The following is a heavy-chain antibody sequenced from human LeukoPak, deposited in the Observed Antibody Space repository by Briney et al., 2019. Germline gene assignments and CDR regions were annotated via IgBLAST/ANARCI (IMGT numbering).Heavy chain of an antibody. J-gene: IGHJ4*02. Sequence: ASVKVSCKASGYTFTGYYMHWVRQAPGQGLEWMGWINPNSGGTNYAQKFQGRVTMTRDTSISIAYMELSRLRSDDTAVYYCARGSSVAAAAPDYWGQGTLVTVSS. D-gene: IGHD6-13*01. CDR3: ARGSSVAAAAPDY. V-gene: IGHV1-2*02. CDR2: INPNSGGT. CDR1: GYTFTGYY.